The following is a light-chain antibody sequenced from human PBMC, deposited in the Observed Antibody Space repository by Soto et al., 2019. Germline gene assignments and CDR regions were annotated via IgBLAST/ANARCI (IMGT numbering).Light chain of an antibody. CDR1: QTVSGD. CDR2: DAS. J-gene: IGKJ1*01. V-gene: IGKV3-15*01. CDR3: QQYNNWLQT. Sequence: EIVMTQSPATLSVSPGETATLSCRASQTVSGDLAWYQQRPGQAPRLLIYDASTRATGVPDRFSGSGSGTEFTLTISGLQSEDFAVYYCQQYNNWLQTFGQGTRVE.